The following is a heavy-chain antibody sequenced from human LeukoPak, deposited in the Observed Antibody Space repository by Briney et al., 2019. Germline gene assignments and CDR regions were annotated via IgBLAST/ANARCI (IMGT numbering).Heavy chain of an antibody. J-gene: IGHJ5*02. V-gene: IGHV1-18*01. CDR3: ARGGDSYDSSGYYKKWFDP. CDR2: ISSYNGNT. D-gene: IGHD3-22*01. CDR1: GYTFTTYG. Sequence: ASVKVSCKASGYTFTTYGISWVRQAPGQGLEWVGRISSYNGNTNYAQKLQGRVTMTTDTSTSTAYMELRSLQSDDTAVYYCARGGDSYDSSGYYKKWFDPWGQGTLVTVSS.